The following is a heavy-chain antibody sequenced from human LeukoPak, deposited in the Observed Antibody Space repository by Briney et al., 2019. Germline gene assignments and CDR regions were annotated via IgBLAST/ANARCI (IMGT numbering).Heavy chain of an antibody. CDR1: GFTFSSYG. Sequence: GGSLRLSCAASGFTFSSYGMHWVRQAPGKGLEWVAAIWYDGSNKYYADSVKGRFTISRDNSKNTLYLQMNSLRAEDTAVYYCARLETFSYSFDYWGQGTLVTVSS. D-gene: IGHD1-26*01. J-gene: IGHJ4*02. CDR2: IWYDGSNK. V-gene: IGHV3-33*01. CDR3: ARLETFSYSFDY.